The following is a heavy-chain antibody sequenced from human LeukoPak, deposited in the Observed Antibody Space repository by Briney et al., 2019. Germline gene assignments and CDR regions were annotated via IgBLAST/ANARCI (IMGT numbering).Heavy chain of an antibody. V-gene: IGHV4-30-4*08. CDR1: GGSISSGDYY. CDR3: ARGSGNSGWFDP. D-gene: IGHD4-23*01. J-gene: IGHJ5*02. Sequence: PSETLSLTCTVSGGSISSGDYYWSWIRQPPGKGLEWIGYIYYSVSTYYNPSLKSRVTISVDTSKNQFSLKLSSVTAADTAVYYCARGSGNSGWFDPWGQGTLVTVSS. CDR2: IYYSVST.